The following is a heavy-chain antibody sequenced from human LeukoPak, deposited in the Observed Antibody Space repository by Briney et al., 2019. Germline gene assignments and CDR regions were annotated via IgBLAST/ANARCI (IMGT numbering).Heavy chain of an antibody. J-gene: IGHJ4*02. CDR3: AKGTLFGGFDY. Sequence: GESLKISCKGSGYSFTNYWIVWVRQMPGKGLEWMGIIHPGDSDTRYSPSFQGQVTITADKSISTAYLQWNSLRASDTAMYYCAKGTLFGGFDYWGQGTLVTVSS. CDR1: GYSFTNYW. V-gene: IGHV5-51*01. D-gene: IGHD3-10*01. CDR2: IHPGDSDT.